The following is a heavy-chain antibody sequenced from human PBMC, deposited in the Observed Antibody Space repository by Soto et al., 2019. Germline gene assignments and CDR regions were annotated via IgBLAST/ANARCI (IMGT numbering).Heavy chain of an antibody. CDR2: IYYSGST. D-gene: IGHD3-3*01. J-gene: IGHJ5*02. Sequence: SETLSLTCTVSGGSISSYYWSWIRQPPGKGLEWIGYIYYSGSTNYNPSLKSRVTISVDTSKNQFSLKLSSVTAADTAVYYCARYFWSGYLPNNWFDPWGQGTLVTVSS. CDR1: GGSISSYY. CDR3: ARYFWSGYLPNNWFDP. V-gene: IGHV4-59*01.